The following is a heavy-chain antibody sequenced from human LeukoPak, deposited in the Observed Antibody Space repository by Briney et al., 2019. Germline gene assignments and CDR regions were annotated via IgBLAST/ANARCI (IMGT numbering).Heavy chain of an antibody. D-gene: IGHD3-16*01. Sequence: GGSLRLSCAASGFTFSSYAMHWVRQAPGKGLEWVAVISYDGSNKYYADSVKGRFTISRDNSKNTLYLQMNSLRAEDTAVYYCARDGGYVEGYYFDYWGQGTLVTVSS. CDR1: GFTFSSYA. CDR3: ARDGGYVEGYYFDY. J-gene: IGHJ4*02. V-gene: IGHV3-30*04. CDR2: ISYDGSNK.